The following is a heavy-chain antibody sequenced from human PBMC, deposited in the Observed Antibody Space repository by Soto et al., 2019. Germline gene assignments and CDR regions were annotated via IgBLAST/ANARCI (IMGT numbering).Heavy chain of an antibody. Sequence: RGSLRLSCAASGFTFSSYGMHWVRQAPGKGLEWVAVIWYDGSNKYYADSVKGRFTISRDNSKNTLYLQMNSLRAEDTAVYYCARGWDYGVYGPYLFYYYYMDVWGKGTTVTVSS. D-gene: IGHD4-17*01. CDR1: GFTFSSYG. J-gene: IGHJ6*03. V-gene: IGHV3-33*01. CDR3: ARGWDYGVYGPYLFYYYYMDV. CDR2: IWYDGSNK.